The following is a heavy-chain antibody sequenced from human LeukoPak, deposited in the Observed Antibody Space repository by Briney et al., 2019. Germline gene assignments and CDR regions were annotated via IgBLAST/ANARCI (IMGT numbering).Heavy chain of an antibody. V-gene: IGHV1-46*01. CDR1: GYTFTSYY. CDR2: INPSGGST. J-gene: IGHJ4*02. D-gene: IGHD2-15*01. CDR3: ARHIPQYCSGGSCYSPPSFDY. Sequence: ASVKVSCKASGYTFTSYYMHWVRQAPGQGLEWMGIINPSGGSTSYAQKFKGRVTITADKSTSTAYMELSSLGSEDTAVYYCARHIPQYCSGGSCYSPPSFDYWGQGTLVTVSS.